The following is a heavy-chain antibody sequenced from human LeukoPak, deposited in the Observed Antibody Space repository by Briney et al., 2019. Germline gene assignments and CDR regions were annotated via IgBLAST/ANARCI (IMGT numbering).Heavy chain of an antibody. CDR2: IYSGGTT. J-gene: IGHJ4*02. V-gene: IGHV3-66*02. CDR1: GFTVSSYS. Sequence: GGSLRLSCAASGFTVSSYSMSWVRQAPGKGLEWVSIIYSGGTTYYTDSVKGRFTISRDNSKNTLYLQLNSLRAEDTAVYYCARDSTYYYDSGSSGPHYFDNWGQGTLVTVSS. D-gene: IGHD3-10*01. CDR3: ARDSTYYYDSGSSGPHYFDN.